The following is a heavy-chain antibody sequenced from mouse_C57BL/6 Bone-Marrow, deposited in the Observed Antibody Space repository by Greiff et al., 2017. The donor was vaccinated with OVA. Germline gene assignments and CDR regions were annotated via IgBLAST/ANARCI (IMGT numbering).Heavy chain of an antibody. Sequence: EVKLVESGAELVKPGASVKLSCTASGFNIKDYYMHWVKQRTEQGLEWIGRIDPEDGETKYAPKFQGKATITADTSSNTAYLQLSSLTSEDTAVYYCALYYYGSSPYYFDYWGQGTTLTVSS. J-gene: IGHJ2*01. V-gene: IGHV14-2*01. D-gene: IGHD1-1*01. CDR1: GFNIKDYY. CDR2: IDPEDGET. CDR3: ALYYYGSSPYYFDY.